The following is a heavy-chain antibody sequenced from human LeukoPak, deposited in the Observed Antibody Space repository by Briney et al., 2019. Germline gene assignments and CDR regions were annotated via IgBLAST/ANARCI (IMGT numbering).Heavy chain of an antibody. D-gene: IGHD4-17*01. CDR2: IYHSGST. Sequence: PSETLSLTCAVSGGSISSGGYSWSWIRQPLGKGLEWIGYIYHSGSTYYNPSIKSRVTISVDRSKNQFSLKLSSVTAADTAVYYCARGRYGDYPEDFDLWGRGTLVTVSS. V-gene: IGHV4-30-2*01. CDR3: ARGRYGDYPEDFDL. CDR1: GGSISSGGYS. J-gene: IGHJ2*01.